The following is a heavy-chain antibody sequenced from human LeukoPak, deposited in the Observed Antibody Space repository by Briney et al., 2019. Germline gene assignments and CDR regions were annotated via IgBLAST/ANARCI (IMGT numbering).Heavy chain of an antibody. CDR2: IIPIFGTA. CDR1: GGTFSSYA. V-gene: IGHV1-69*05. J-gene: IGHJ6*03. Sequence: GASVKVSCKASGGTFSSYAISWVRQAPGQGLEWMGGIIPIFGTANYAQKFQGRVTITTDESTSTAYMELSSLRSEDTAVYYCARGEYQLHLYYYYKYMDVWGKGTTVTVSS. D-gene: IGHD2-2*01. CDR3: ARGEYQLHLYYYYKYMDV.